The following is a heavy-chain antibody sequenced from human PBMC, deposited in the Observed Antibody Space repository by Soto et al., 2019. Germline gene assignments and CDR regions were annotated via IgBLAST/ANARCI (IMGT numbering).Heavy chain of an antibody. V-gene: IGHV4-30-4*01. CDR1: GGSISSGDYY. CDR3: ASRKSSPYFDY. Sequence: QVQLQESGPGLVKPSQTLSLTCTVSGGSISSGDYYWSWIRQPPGKGLEWIGYIYYSGSTYYNPPPKGRXTXSXHTAKNQSSRKLSSVTAADTAVYSCASRKSSPYFDYWGQGTLVTVSS. D-gene: IGHD3-10*01. CDR2: IYYSGST. J-gene: IGHJ4*02.